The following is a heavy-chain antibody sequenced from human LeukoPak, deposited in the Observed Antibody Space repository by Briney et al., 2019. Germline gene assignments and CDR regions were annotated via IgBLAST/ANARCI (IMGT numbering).Heavy chain of an antibody. J-gene: IGHJ4*02. CDR1: GFTFSSYA. CDR3: VRAGCSSTSCSFFDY. Sequence: GGSLRLSCAASGFTFSSYAMSWVRQAPGKGLEWVSAISGSGGSTYYADSVKGRFTISRDNAKNSLYLQMNSLRAEDTAVYYCVRAGCSSTSCSFFDYWGQGTLVTVSS. CDR2: ISGSGGST. V-gene: IGHV3-23*01. D-gene: IGHD2-2*01.